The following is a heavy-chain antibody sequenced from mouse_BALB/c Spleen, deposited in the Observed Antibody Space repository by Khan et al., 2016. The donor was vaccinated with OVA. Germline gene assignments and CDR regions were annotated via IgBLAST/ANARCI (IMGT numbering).Heavy chain of an antibody. CDR2: IAPANGNV. Sequence: VQLQQSGAELVKPGASVKLSCTASGFTIRDNYIHWVKQRPEQGLEWIGRIAPANGNVKYDPKFQGKATITADTSSNTAYLQVSSLTSEDSAVYYCAHPSDDPRYFDVWGVGTTVTVSS. V-gene: IGHV14-3*02. D-gene: IGHD6-1*01. CDR1: GFTIRDNY. CDR3: AHPSDDPRYFDV. J-gene: IGHJ1*01.